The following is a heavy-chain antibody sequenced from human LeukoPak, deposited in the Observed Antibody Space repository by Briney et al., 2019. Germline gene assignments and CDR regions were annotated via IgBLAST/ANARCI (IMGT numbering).Heavy chain of an antibody. CDR1: GFTFSSYA. V-gene: IGHV3-23*01. CDR2: ISGSGGST. D-gene: IGHD3-10*01. J-gene: IGHJ3*02. Sequence: PGGSLRLSCAASGFTFSSYAMSWVRQAPGKGLEWVSAISGSGGSTYYADSVKGRFTISRDNSKNTLYLQMNSLRAEDTALYYCAKDMGLYYYGSGRTDAFDIWGQGTMVTVSS. CDR3: AKDMGLYYYGSGRTDAFDI.